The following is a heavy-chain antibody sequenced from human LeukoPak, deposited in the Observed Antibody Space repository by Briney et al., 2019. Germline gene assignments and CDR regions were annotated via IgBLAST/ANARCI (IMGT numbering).Heavy chain of an antibody. CDR3: ARDRQRGRGYLDY. D-gene: IGHD3-10*01. J-gene: IGHJ4*02. CDR2: IYYSGST. CDR1: GGSISSGGYY. Sequence: SETLSLTCSVSGGSISSGGYYWSWIRQHPGKGLEWIGYIYYSGSTNYNPSLKSRVTISVDTSKNQFSLKLSSVTAADTAVYYCARDRQRGRGYLDYWGQGTLVTVSS. V-gene: IGHV4-61*08.